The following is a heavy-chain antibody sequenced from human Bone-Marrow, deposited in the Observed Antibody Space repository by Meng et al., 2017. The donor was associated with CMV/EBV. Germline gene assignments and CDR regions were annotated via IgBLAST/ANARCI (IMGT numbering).Heavy chain of an antibody. CDR1: GGSISSSSYY. Sequence: SETLSLTCTVSGGSISSSSYYWGWIRQPPGKGLEWIGSIYYSGGTYYNPSLKSRVTISVDTSKNQFSLKLSSVTAADTAVYYCARDRHQALYDDFWSGTKNYYYYYGMDVWGQGTTVPVS. J-gene: IGHJ6*02. D-gene: IGHD3-3*01. V-gene: IGHV4-39*07. CDR3: ARDRHQALYDDFWSGTKNYYYYYGMDV. CDR2: IYYSGGT.